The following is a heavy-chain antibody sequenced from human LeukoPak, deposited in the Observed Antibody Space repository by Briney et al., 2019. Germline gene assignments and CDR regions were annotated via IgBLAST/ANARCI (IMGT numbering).Heavy chain of an antibody. D-gene: IGHD2-15*01. CDR1: GGSISSYY. V-gene: IGHV4-59*01. CDR3: ARSRGYCSGGSCYYFDY. Sequence: PSETLSLTCTVYGGSISSYYWSWIRQPPGKGLEWIGYIYYSGSTNYNPSLKSRVTISVDTSKNQFSLKLSSVTAADTAVYYCARSRGYCSGGSCYYFDYWGQGTLVTVSS. J-gene: IGHJ4*02. CDR2: IYYSGST.